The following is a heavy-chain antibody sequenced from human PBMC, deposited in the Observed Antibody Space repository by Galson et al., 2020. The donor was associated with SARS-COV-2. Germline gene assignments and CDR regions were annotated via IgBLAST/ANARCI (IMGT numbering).Heavy chain of an antibody. CDR2: IYPGDSDT. CDR1: GYSFTNSW. V-gene: IGHV5-51*01. CDR3: ARGRDGYRSPFDY. D-gene: IGHD5-12*01. Sequence: GESLKISCRGSGYSFTNSWIARVRQMPGKGLEWMGNIYPGDSDTRYSPSFQGQVTISADKSINTAHLQWSSLKASDTAMYYCARGRDGYRSPFDYWGQGSLVTVSS. J-gene: IGHJ4*02.